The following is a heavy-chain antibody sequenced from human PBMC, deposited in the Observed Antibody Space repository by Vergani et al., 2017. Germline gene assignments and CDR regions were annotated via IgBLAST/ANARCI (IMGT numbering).Heavy chain of an antibody. J-gene: IGHJ3*01. D-gene: IGHD2-2*01. V-gene: IGHV3-48*01. CDR3: AREYSSTSGRAFDL. CDR1: GFDFSSYI. CDR2: VSTGTKSQ. Sequence: QLVESGGGWVQPGGSLRLSCVVSGFDFSSYIMNWVRQAPGKGLEWVSFVSTGTKSQSYAESVKGRFTISRDSAKNSLYLQMDSLRAEDTAVYYCAREYSSTSGRAFDLWGQGTKVTVSS.